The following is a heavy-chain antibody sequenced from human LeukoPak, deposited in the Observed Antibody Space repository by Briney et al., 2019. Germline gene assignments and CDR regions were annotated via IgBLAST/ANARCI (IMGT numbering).Heavy chain of an antibody. Sequence: GASVKVSCKASGYTFTSYDINWVRQATGQGLEWMGWMNPNSGNTGYAQKFQGRVTMTRNTSISTAYMELSSLRSEDTAVYYCAGGMFPHLAYWFDPWGQGTLVTVSS. CDR3: AGGMFPHLAYWFDP. V-gene: IGHV1-8*01. CDR2: MNPNSGNT. CDR1: GYTFTSYD. D-gene: IGHD3-10*02. J-gene: IGHJ5*02.